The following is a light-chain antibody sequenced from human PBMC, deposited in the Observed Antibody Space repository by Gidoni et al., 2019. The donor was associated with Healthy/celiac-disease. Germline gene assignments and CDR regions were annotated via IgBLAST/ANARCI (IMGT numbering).Light chain of an antibody. Sequence: EIVLTQSPATLSVSPGERATLSCRASQSVSSYLAWYQQKPGQAPRLLIYDASNRATGIPARFSGSWSGTDFTLTISSLEPEDFAVYYCQQRSNWQGTFGQXTRLEIK. V-gene: IGKV3-11*01. CDR3: QQRSNWQGT. CDR2: DAS. CDR1: QSVSSY. J-gene: IGKJ5*01.